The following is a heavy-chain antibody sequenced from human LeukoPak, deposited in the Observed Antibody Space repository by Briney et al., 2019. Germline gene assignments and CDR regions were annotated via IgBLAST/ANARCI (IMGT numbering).Heavy chain of an antibody. Sequence: SETLSLTCAVSGGSISSGGYSWSWIRQPPGKGLEWIGYIYHSGSTYYNPSLKSRVTISVDRSKNQFSLKLSSVTAADTAVYYCARGKAHLGVTGRFDYWGQETLVTVSS. CDR1: GGSISSGGYS. CDR3: ARGKAHLGVTGRFDY. D-gene: IGHD2-21*02. J-gene: IGHJ4*02. V-gene: IGHV4-30-2*01. CDR2: IYHSGST.